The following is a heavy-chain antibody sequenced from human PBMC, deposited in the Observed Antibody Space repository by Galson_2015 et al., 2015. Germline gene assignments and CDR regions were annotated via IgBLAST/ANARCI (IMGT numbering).Heavy chain of an antibody. J-gene: IGHJ4*02. CDR2: INTNTGNP. Sequence: SVKVSCKASGYNFNTKPIDWVRQAPGQGLEWMGWINTNTGNPTYAQGFAGRFVFSLDTSVSTAYLQISGLKTDDTAVYYCAREGPHSNYDDWGQGTLVTVSS. CDR1: GYNFNTKP. D-gene: IGHD4-11*01. CDR3: AREGPHSNYDD. V-gene: IGHV7-4-1*02.